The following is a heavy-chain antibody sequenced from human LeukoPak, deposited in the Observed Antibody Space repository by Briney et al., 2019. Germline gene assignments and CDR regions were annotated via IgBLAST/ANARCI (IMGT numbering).Heavy chain of an antibody. Sequence: GGSLRLSCAASGFTFSSYWMHWVRQAPGEGLVWVSRIHSDGSVTRYADSVKGRFTISRDNAKNTLFLQMNSLRAEDTAVYYCAREASYSSTSDYWGQGTLVTVSS. D-gene: IGHD6-6*01. CDR3: AREASYSSTSDY. CDR2: IHSDGSVT. J-gene: IGHJ4*02. V-gene: IGHV3-74*01. CDR1: GFTFSSYW.